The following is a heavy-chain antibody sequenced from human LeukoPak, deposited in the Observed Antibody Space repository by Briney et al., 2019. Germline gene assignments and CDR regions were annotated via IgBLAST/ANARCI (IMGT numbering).Heavy chain of an antibody. Sequence: GGSLRLSCAASGFTFSSYAMHWVRQAPGKGLEWVAVISYDGSNKYYADSVKGRFTISRDNSKNTLYLQMNSLRAEDTAVYYCARTLYGDYVANFDYWGQGTLVTVSS. CDR1: GFTFSSYA. J-gene: IGHJ4*02. V-gene: IGHV3-30*04. CDR3: ARTLYGDYVANFDY. CDR2: ISYDGSNK. D-gene: IGHD4-17*01.